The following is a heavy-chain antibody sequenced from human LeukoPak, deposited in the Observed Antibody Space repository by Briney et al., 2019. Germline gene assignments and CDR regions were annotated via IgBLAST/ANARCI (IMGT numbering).Heavy chain of an antibody. J-gene: IGHJ6*03. CDR1: GFTFSSYW. CDR2: INSDGSST. CDR3: ARGYYDSSGYYFYYYYYYMDV. V-gene: IGHV3-74*01. Sequence: GGSLRLSCAASGFTFSSYWMHWVRQAPGKGLVWVSRINSDGSSTSYADSVKGRFTISRDNAKNTLYLQMNSLRAEDTAVYYCARGYYDSSGYYFYYYYYYMDVWGKGTTVTISS. D-gene: IGHD3-22*01.